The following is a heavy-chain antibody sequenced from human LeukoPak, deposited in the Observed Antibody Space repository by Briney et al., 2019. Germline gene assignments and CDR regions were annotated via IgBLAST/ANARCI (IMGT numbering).Heavy chain of an antibody. J-gene: IGHJ4*02. D-gene: IGHD1-26*01. CDR3: AKGHSGNYYNFDS. CDR1: GFTFSDYY. CDR2: ISSTSIYT. Sequence: GGSLRLSCAASGFTFSDYYMSWIRQAPGKGLEWVSDISSTSIYTNYADSVKGRFTISRDNAKNSLYLQMNSLRAEDTAVYYCAKGHSGNYYNFDSWGQGTLVTVSS. V-gene: IGHV3-11*05.